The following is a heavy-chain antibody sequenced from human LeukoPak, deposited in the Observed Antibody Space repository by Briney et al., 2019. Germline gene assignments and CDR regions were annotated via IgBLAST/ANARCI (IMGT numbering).Heavy chain of an antibody. V-gene: IGHV3-30*02. J-gene: IGHJ4*02. D-gene: IGHD6-19*01. CDR3: AKDNSAWGFDY. Sequence: DSVKGRFTISRDNSKNTLNLQMNCLRVEDTAVYYCAKDNSAWGFDYWGQGTLVTVSS.